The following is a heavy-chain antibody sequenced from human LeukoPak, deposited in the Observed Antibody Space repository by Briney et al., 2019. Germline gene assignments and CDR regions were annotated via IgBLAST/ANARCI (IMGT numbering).Heavy chain of an antibody. V-gene: IGHV4-59*12. D-gene: IGHD2-2*01. CDR1: GGSIRSYY. J-gene: IGHJ5*02. CDR3: ARRLTQYDCFDP. CDR2: IYYSGST. Sequence: SETLSLTCTVSGGSIRSYYWSWIRQPPGKGLEWIGYIYYSGSTNYNPSLKSRVTISVDTSKNQFSLHLNSVTPEDTAVYYCARRLTQYDCFDPWGQGILVTVSS.